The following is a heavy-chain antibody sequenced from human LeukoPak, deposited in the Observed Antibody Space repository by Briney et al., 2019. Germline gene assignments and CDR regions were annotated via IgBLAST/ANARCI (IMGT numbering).Heavy chain of an antibody. CDR2: FDPEDGET. Sequence: ASVKVSCKVSGYTLTELSMHWVRQAPGKGLEWMGGFDPEDGETIYAQKFQGRVTMTEDTSTDTAYMELSSLRSEDTAVYYCARDRGIAARPISAFDIWGQGTMVTVSS. J-gene: IGHJ3*02. CDR1: GYTLTELS. V-gene: IGHV1-24*01. D-gene: IGHD6-6*01. CDR3: ARDRGIAARPISAFDI.